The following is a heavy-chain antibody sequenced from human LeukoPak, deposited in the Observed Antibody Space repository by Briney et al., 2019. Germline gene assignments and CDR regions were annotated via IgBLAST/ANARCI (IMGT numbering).Heavy chain of an antibody. Sequence: PGGSLRLSCAASGFTFSSYSMNWVRQAPGKGLEGVSFISSGSTTIYYADSVRGRFTISRDNAKNSLYLQMNSLRAEDTAVYYCAKGTGTYIDYWGQGTLVTVSS. CDR3: AKGTGTYIDY. CDR1: GFTFSSYS. CDR2: ISSGSTTI. D-gene: IGHD1/OR15-1a*01. J-gene: IGHJ4*02. V-gene: IGHV3-48*04.